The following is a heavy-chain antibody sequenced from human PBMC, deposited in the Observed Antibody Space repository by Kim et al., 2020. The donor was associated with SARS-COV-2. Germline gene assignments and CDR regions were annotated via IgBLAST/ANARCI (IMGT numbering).Heavy chain of an antibody. CDR3: ARPLYDYVWGTY. D-gene: IGHD3-16*01. J-gene: IGHJ4*02. V-gene: IGHV3-74*01. Sequence: NYTESVKGPVASSKDNAKNTLYLQLTSLRAEDTAIYYCARPLYDYVWGTYWGQGTLVTVSS.